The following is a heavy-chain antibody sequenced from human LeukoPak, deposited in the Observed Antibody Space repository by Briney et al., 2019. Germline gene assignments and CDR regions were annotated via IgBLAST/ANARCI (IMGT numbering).Heavy chain of an antibody. D-gene: IGHD4-17*01. CDR3: ARVPTVTYHFDY. J-gene: IGHJ4*02. CDR1: GFTFINYA. V-gene: IGHV3-23*01. CDR2: LSGSGDST. Sequence: PGGSLRLSCEASGFTFINYAMSWVRQAPGKGLEWVSTLSGSGDSTYYADSVKGRFTISRDNSRNTLYLQMNSLRAEDTAVYYCARVPTVTYHFDYWGQGTLVTVSS.